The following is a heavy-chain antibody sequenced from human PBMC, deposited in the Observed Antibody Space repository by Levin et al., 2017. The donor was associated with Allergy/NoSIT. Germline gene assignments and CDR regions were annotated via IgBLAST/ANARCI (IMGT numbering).Heavy chain of an antibody. V-gene: IGHV3-30-3*01. D-gene: IGHD3-22*01. CDR2: ISYDGSNK. CDR3: ARGYYYDSSGYYRPFDY. Sequence: GESLKISCAASGFTFSSYAMHWVRQAPGKGLEWVAVISYDGSNKYYADSVKGRFTISRDNSKNTLYLQMNSLRAEDTAVYYCARGYYYDSSGYYRPFDYWGQGTLVTVSS. CDR1: GFTFSSYA. J-gene: IGHJ4*02.